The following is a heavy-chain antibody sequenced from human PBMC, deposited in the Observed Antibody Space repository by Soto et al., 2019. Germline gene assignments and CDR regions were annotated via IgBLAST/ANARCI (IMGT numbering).Heavy chain of an antibody. V-gene: IGHV4-39*01. D-gene: IGHD3-10*01. J-gene: IGHJ6*02. Sequence: PSETLSLTCTVSGGSISSGGYYWSWIRQHPGKGLEWIGYIYYSGSTYYNPSLKSRVTISVDTSKNQFSLKLSSVTAADTAVYYCARHVYVRGVIIRDYYGMDVWGQGTTVTVSS. CDR2: IYYSGST. CDR3: ARHVYVRGVIIRDYYGMDV. CDR1: GGSISSGGYY.